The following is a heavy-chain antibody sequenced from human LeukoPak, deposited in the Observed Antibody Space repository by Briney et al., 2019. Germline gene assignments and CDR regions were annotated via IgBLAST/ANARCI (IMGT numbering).Heavy chain of an antibody. CDR1: GYTFTGYY. Sequence: ASVKVSCKASGYTFTGYYMHWARQAPGQGLEWMGWINPNIGGTNYAQKFQGRVTMTRDTSISTAYMELSRLRSDDTAVYYCARDKGGYSGYDFDYWGQGTLVTVSS. CDR3: ARDKGGYSGYDFDY. V-gene: IGHV1-2*02. D-gene: IGHD5-12*01. CDR2: INPNIGGT. J-gene: IGHJ4*02.